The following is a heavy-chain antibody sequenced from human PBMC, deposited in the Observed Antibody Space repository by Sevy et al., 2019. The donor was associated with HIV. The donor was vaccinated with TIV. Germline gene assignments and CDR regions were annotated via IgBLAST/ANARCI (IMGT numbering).Heavy chain of an antibody. Sequence: ASVKVSCKVSGSTLTKLSMHWVRQVPGKGLEWMVSFDPEDGETIYARKFQGRVTMTEDTSTDTADMVLSSLRSEDTAVYYCATTKDYYDSSGSPFDYWGQGTLVTVSS. CDR3: ATTKDYYDSSGSPFDY. J-gene: IGHJ4*02. D-gene: IGHD3-22*01. CDR1: GSTLTKLS. CDR2: FDPEDGET. V-gene: IGHV1-24*01.